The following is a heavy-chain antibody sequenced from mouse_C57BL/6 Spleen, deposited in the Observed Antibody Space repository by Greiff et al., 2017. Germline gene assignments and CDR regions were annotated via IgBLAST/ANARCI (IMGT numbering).Heavy chain of an antibody. V-gene: IGHV1-80*01. CDR2: IYPGDGDT. CDR3: AVYYYGSSYDAMDY. CDR1: GYAFSSYW. Sequence: VKLMESGAELVKPGASVKISCKASGYAFSSYWMNWVKQRPGKGLEWIGQIYPGDGDTNYNGKFKGKATLTADKSSSTAYMQLSSLTSEDSAVYFCAVYYYGSSYDAMDYWGQGTSVTVSS. J-gene: IGHJ4*01. D-gene: IGHD1-1*01.